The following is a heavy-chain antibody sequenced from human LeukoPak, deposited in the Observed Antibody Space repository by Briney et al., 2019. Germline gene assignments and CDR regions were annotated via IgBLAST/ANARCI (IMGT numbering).Heavy chain of an antibody. CDR2: IYPGDSDV. V-gene: IGHV5-51*01. Sequence: AGESLKIPCKASGYRFTNYWIAWVRQMPGKGLELMGSIYPGDSDVRYSPSFQGPVTISADKSFTTAYLQWRSLKASDTAIYYCTRQGVHYSESSAFSYWGQAPRVTVSS. CDR3: TRQGVHYSESSAFSY. J-gene: IGHJ4*02. D-gene: IGHD3-22*01. CDR1: GYRFTNYW.